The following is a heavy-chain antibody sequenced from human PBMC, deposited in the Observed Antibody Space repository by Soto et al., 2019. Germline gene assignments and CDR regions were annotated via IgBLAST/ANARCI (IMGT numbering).Heavy chain of an antibody. D-gene: IGHD3-22*01. CDR2: IKSKTDGGTT. V-gene: IGHV3-15*07. Sequence: PGGSLRLACPASGFSFSNAWINWVRQAPGKGLEWVGRIKSKTDGGTTDFAAPVKGRFAISRDDSKNMVYLQMNSLKTEDTAVYYCTTDSYITNVIVRFDYWGHGTLVTVSS. CDR3: TTDSYITNVIVRFDY. CDR1: GFSFSNAW. J-gene: IGHJ4*01.